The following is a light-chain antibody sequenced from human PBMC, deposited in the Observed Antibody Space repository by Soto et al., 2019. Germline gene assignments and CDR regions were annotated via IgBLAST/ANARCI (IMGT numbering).Light chain of an antibody. Sequence: EIVLTQSPGTLSLSPGERATLSCRASQSVSSSYLAWYQQKPGEAPRLLFYGASSGATGIPDRFSGSGSGTDFNLTISRLEPEDFAVYYCQQYGSSPRTFGQGTNLEIK. CDR1: QSVSSSY. J-gene: IGKJ1*01. V-gene: IGKV3-20*01. CDR2: GAS. CDR3: QQYGSSPRT.